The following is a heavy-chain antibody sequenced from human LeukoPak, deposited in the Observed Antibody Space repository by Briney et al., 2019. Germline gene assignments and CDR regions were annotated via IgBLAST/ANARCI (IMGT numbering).Heavy chain of an antibody. CDR1: GFSFTNHW. D-gene: IGHD4-11*01. CDR3: ARTHSNYMIDY. Sequence: GESLKISCKASGFSFTNHWIGWVRQMPGKGLEWMGIMYPGDSDTRYSPSFQGQVTISADKSISTAYLQWGSLKASDTAMYYCARTHSNYMIDYWGQGTLVTVSS. CDR2: MYPGDSDT. J-gene: IGHJ4*02. V-gene: IGHV5-51*01.